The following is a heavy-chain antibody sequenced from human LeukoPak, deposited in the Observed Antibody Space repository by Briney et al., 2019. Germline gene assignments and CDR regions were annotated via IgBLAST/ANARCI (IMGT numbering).Heavy chain of an antibody. CDR3: ARVYDSSGYGDYYYYMDV. J-gene: IGHJ6*03. D-gene: IGHD3-22*01. V-gene: IGHV1-18*01. Sequence: ASVKVSCKASGYTFTGYGISWVRQTPGQGLEWMGWISAYNGNTNYAQKLQGRVTMTTDTSTSTAYMELRSLRSDDTAVYYCARVYDSSGYGDYYYYMDVWGKGTTVTVSS. CDR1: GYTFTGYG. CDR2: ISAYNGNT.